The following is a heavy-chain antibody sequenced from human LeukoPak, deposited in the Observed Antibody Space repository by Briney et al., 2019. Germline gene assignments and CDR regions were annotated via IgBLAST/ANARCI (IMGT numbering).Heavy chain of an antibody. V-gene: IGHV3-74*01. Sequence: PGGSLRLSCAASGFTFSNFWMHWVRQGPGKGLEWVSRINYDGSDTSYADSVKGRFTISRDNAKNTLYLQMNSLRAEDTAVYYCAKPRSAYYYDSSGYYPFDYWGQGTLVTVSS. CDR3: AKPRSAYYYDSSGYYPFDY. D-gene: IGHD3-22*01. CDR2: INYDGSDT. CDR1: GFTFSNFW. J-gene: IGHJ4*02.